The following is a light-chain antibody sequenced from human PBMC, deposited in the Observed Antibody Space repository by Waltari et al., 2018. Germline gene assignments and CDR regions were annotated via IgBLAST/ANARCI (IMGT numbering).Light chain of an antibody. CDR2: DAS. CDR3: QQRSNWTPHT. V-gene: IGKV3-11*01. CDR1: QSVGSY. J-gene: IGKJ2*01. Sequence: DIVLTQSPATLSLSPVDTAPLSCRASQSVGSYLACYQQKPGQPPRLLIYDASNMATGVPARFRGSGSGTDFTLTISSLEAEDFAVYYCQQRSNWTPHTFGQGARLEIK.